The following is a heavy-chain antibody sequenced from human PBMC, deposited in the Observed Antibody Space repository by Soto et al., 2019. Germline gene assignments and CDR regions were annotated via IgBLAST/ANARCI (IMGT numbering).Heavy chain of an antibody. CDR3: VRERGYDWHFDY. D-gene: IGHD5-12*01. V-gene: IGHV3-7*03. Sequence: EVQLVESGGGLVQPGESLRLSCAASGFRFSGYWMSWDRQAPGKGLEWVANIKQSGSEKYYVDSVKGRFTISRDNAKNSLYLQMTSLRAQDTVVYYCVRERGYDWHFDYWGQGTLVTVPS. CDR1: GFRFSGYW. CDR2: IKQSGSEK. J-gene: IGHJ4*02.